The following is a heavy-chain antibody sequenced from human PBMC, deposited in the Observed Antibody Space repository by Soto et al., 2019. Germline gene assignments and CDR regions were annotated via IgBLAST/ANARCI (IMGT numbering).Heavy chain of an antibody. D-gene: IGHD1-26*01. CDR1: GYTFTNYD. CDR2: MNPNTGHR. Sequence: QVQLVQSGAEVKKPGASVKVSCKSSGYTFTNYDINWVRQATGQGLEWMGWMNPNTGHRGYAQKFHRIKTITMNITVSTGYIEQSSLTLRDTAVYYCSSHPVGPLLGIDDWGQGTPVTVSS. J-gene: IGHJ4*02. CDR3: SSHPVGPLLGIDD. V-gene: IGHV1-8*01.